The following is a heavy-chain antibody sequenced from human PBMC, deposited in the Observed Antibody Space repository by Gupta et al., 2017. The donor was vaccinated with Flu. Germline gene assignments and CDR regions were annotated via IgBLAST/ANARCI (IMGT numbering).Heavy chain of an antibody. CDR2: ISSSSSYI. CDR1: GFTFSSYS. J-gene: IGHJ5*02. D-gene: IGHD2-2*01. Sequence: EVQLVESGGGLVKPGGSLRLSCPASGFTFSSYSMNWVRQAPGKGLEWVSSISSSSSYIYYADSVKGRFTISRDNAKNSLYLQMNSLRAEDTAVYYCARVVVRAAMRDNNWFDPWGQGPLGTVSS. CDR3: ARVVVRAAMRDNNWFDP. V-gene: IGHV3-21*01.